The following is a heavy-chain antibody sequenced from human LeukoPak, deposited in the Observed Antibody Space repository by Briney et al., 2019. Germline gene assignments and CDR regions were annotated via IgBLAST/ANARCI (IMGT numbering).Heavy chain of an antibody. V-gene: IGHV3-30*04. CDR1: GFTFSSYA. CDR3: ARARYQLPRPGFGGSVAGSTYFDY. J-gene: IGHJ4*02. Sequence: GRSLRLSCAASGFTFSSYAMHWVRQAPGKGLEGVAVISYDGSNKYYADSVKGRFTISRDNSKNTLYLQMNSLRAEDTAVYYCARARYQLPRPGFGGSVAGSTYFDYWGQGTLVTVSS. CDR2: ISYDGSNK. D-gene: IGHD2-2*01.